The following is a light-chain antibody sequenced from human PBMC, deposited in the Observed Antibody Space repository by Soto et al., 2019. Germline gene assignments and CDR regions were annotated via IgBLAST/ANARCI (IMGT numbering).Light chain of an antibody. CDR2: AAS. J-gene: IGKJ4*01. V-gene: IGKV1D-12*01. CDR3: QQAKTFPLT. Sequence: DIQMTQSPSSVSASVGDRVIITCRASQDITNWLAWYQQKPGKAPKVLIYAASSLESGVPSRFSGSGSGTEYTLTISSLQPEDFASYHCQQAKTFPLTFGGGTKVENK. CDR1: QDITNW.